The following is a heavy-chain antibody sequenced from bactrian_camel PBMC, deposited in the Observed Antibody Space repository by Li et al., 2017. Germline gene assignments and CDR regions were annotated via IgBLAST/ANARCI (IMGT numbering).Heavy chain of an antibody. CDR1: GQPYSSAC. Sequence: QLVESGGGSVPVGGSLRLSCVASGQPYSSACVGWFREAPGKEREGIAGFDTDGTTTYAESVKGRFTISKDGAKNTVYLQMNSLKPEDTAMYYCAADPRVPARCHGNWDAGYWGQGTQVTVS. V-gene: IGHV3S53*01. CDR3: AADPRVPARCHGNWDAGY. CDR2: FDTDGTT. J-gene: IGHJ6*01. D-gene: IGHD7*01.